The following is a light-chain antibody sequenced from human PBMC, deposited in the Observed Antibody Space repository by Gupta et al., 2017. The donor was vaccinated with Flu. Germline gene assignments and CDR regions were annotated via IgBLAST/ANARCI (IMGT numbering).Light chain of an antibody. CDR2: KAS. CDR1: QSLVYRDGKTS. V-gene: IGKV2-30*01. CDR3: RQGKHWPGP. J-gene: IGKJ1*01. Sequence: VVMTQSPLSLPVTLGQPASISCRSRQSLVYRDGKTSFNWFQKKPGQAPRRLIYKASNRDYGVPDRFSGSGSGTDFTLKISSVEAEDVGVYYCRQGKHWPGPFGQGTKVEIK.